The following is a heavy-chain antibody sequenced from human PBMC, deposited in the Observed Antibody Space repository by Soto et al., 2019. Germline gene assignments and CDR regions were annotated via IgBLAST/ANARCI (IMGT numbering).Heavy chain of an antibody. CDR2: VYTRETT. V-gene: IGHV4-4*07. CDR1: GGSMRGYY. J-gene: IGHJ6*02. Sequence: QLQLQESGPGLVKPSETLSLTCTVSGGSMRGYYGSWIRQSAGKGLEWIGRVYTRETTYYNPSLKSRVTMSLDTSKNQFSLNLYSLTAADTAVYYCAGNIAAAGRRYYGMDVWGQGTTVTVSS. D-gene: IGHD6-13*01. CDR3: AGNIAAAGRRYYGMDV.